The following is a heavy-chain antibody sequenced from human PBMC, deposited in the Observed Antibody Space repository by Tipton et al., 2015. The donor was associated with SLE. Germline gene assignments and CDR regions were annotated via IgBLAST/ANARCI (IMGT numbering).Heavy chain of an antibody. J-gene: IGHJ4*02. CDR3: ARRGGTTGGDY. V-gene: IGHV4-34*01. CDR2: INHSGST. CDR1: GGSFSGYY. Sequence: TLSLICAVYGGSFSGYYWSWIRQPPGKGLEWIGEINHSGSTNYNPSLKSRVTISVDTSKNQFSLKLSSVTAADTAVYYCARRGGTTGGDYWGQGTLVTVSS. D-gene: IGHD1-1*01.